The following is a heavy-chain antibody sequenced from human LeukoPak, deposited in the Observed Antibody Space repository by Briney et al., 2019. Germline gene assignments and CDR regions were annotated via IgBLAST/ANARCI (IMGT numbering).Heavy chain of an antibody. CDR3: ARDPSAMGEFDY. V-gene: IGHV4-39*07. D-gene: IGHD5-18*01. CDR1: GGSISSSSYY. Sequence: SETLSLTCTVSGGSISSSSYYWGWIRQPPGKGLEWIGSIYYSGSTYYNPSLKSRVTISVDTSKNQFSLKLSSVTAADTAVYYCARDPSAMGEFDYWGQGTLVTVSS. CDR2: IYYSGST. J-gene: IGHJ4*02.